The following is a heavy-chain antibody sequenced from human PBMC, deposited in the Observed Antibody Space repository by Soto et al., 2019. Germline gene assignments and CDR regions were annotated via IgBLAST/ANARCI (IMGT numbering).Heavy chain of an antibody. V-gene: IGHV4-39*07. Sequence: SETLSLTCTVSGGSISSSSYYWGWIRQPPGKGLEWIGSIYYSGSTYYNPSLKSRVTMSVDTSKNQFSLKLSSVTAADTAVYYCARGGYYGSGSFVPTLGPNWFDPWGQGTLVTVSS. CDR3: ARGGYYGSGSFVPTLGPNWFDP. D-gene: IGHD3-10*01. CDR1: GGSISSSSYY. CDR2: IYYSGST. J-gene: IGHJ5*02.